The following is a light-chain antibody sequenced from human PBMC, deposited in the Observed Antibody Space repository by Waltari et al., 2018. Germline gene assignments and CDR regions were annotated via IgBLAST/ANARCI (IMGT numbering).Light chain of an antibody. CDR1: SSDVGAYKY. CDR2: EVS. J-gene: IGLJ2*01. CDR3: ASRGASKV. V-gene: IGLV2-8*01. Sequence: QSALTQPPSASGSPGQSVTISCTGTSSDVGAYKYVSWYQQHPGKAPKLLIYEVSKRASGVPDRLSGSKSGNTASMTVSGLQAEDEADYYCASRGASKVFGGGTKLTVL.